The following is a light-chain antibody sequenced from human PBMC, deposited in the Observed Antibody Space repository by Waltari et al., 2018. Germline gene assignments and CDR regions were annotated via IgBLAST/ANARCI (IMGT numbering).Light chain of an antibody. CDR2: GAS. CDR1: QTISSN. V-gene: IGKV3D-15*01. J-gene: IGKJ3*01. CDR3: QQYNNWPPLFT. Sequence: EIVMTQSPATLSVSPGDRATLSCRASQTISSNLAWYQQRPDQAPRLLIYGASNRATGIPARFSGTGSGTEFTLTISSLQSEDFAVYYCQQYNNWPPLFTFGPGTKVDMK.